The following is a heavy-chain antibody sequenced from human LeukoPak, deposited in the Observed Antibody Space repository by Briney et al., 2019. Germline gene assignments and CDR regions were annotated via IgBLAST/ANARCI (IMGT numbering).Heavy chain of an antibody. Sequence: ASVKVSCKASGYTFTGYYMHWARQAPGQGLEWMGWINPNSGGTNYAQKFQGRVTMTRDTSISTAYMELSRLRSDDTAVYYCARDSSGYSKDAFDIWGQGTMVTVSS. CDR3: ARDSSGYSKDAFDI. V-gene: IGHV1-2*02. CDR2: INPNSGGT. D-gene: IGHD3-22*01. J-gene: IGHJ3*02. CDR1: GYTFTGYY.